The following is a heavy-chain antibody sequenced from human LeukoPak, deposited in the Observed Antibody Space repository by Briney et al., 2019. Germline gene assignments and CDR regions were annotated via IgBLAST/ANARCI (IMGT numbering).Heavy chain of an antibody. V-gene: IGHV4-34*01. CDR2: INHSGST. D-gene: IGHD3-3*01. CDR1: GGSFSGYY. J-gene: IGHJ4*02. CDR3: ARGRGYVLRFLEWLF. Sequence: SETLSLTCAVYGGSFSGYYWSWIRQPPGKGLGWIGEINHSGSTNYNPSLKSRVTISVDTSKNQFSLKLSSVTAADTAVYYCARGRGYVLRFLEWLFWGQGTLVTVSS.